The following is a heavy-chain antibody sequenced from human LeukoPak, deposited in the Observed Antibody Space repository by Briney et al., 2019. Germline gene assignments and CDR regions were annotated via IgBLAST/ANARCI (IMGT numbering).Heavy chain of an antibody. CDR3: ARDREGRGFDP. Sequence: GGSLRLSCAASGFTFSSYSMNWVRQAPGKGLEWVSYISSSSSTIYYADSVKGRFTISRDNAKNSLYLQMNSLRAEDTAVYYCARDREGRGFDPWGQGTLVTVSS. CDR2: ISSSSSTI. V-gene: IGHV3-48*04. CDR1: GFTFSSYS. J-gene: IGHJ5*02.